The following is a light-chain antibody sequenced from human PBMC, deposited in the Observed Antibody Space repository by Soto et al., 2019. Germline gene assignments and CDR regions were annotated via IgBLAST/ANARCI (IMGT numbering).Light chain of an antibody. V-gene: IGLV2-14*02. Sequence: QSALTQPASVSGSPGQSITISCTGTSSDVGTYDLVSWYQHHPGAAPKLMIYEATRRPSGVPDRFSGSRSASSASLAVTGLQAEDEADYYCQSYDIRLSGWVFGGGTKLTVL. CDR2: EAT. J-gene: IGLJ3*02. CDR3: QSYDIRLSGWV. CDR1: SSDVGTYDL.